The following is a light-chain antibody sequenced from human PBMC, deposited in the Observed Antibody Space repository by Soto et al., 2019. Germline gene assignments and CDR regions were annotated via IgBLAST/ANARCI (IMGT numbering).Light chain of an antibody. J-gene: IGKJ2*01. CDR3: QQYGSSPYT. Sequence: EIVLTQSPGTLSLSPGEIATLSGRASQSVSSTYLAWDQQKPGQAPRLLIDGASIRATGVPARCSGSVSGTDFTVTISRLDPEDFAVYYCQQYGSSPYTFGQGTKLEI. V-gene: IGKV3-20*01. CDR1: QSVSSTY. CDR2: GAS.